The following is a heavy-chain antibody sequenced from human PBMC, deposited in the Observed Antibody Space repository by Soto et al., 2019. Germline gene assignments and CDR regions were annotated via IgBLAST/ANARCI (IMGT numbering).Heavy chain of an antibody. V-gene: IGHV1-18*01. D-gene: IGHD1-26*01. J-gene: IGHJ5*02. CDR3: ARSVRLTRGSYYWFDP. Sequence: QVQLVQSGAEVKKPGASVKVSCKASGYTFTSYGISWVRQAPGQGLEWMGWISAYNGNTNYAQKLQGRVTITTDTSTSNAYMGLRNLRSDDTAVYYCARSVRLTRGSYYWFDPWGQGTLVTVSS. CDR1: GYTFTSYG. CDR2: ISAYNGNT.